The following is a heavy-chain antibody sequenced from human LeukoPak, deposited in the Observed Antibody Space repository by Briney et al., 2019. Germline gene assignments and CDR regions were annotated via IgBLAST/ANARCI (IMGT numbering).Heavy chain of an antibody. D-gene: IGHD4-11*01. V-gene: IGHV1-46*01. CDR2: INPSGGST. CDR3: ARDGVVSTVTTAYYFDY. Sequence: ASVKVSCKASGYTFTSYYMHWVRQAPGQGLEWMGIINPSGGSTSYAQKFQGRVTMTRDMSTSTVYMELSSLRSEDTAVYYCARDGVVSTVTTAYYFDYWGQGTLVTVSS. J-gene: IGHJ4*02. CDR1: GYTFTSYY.